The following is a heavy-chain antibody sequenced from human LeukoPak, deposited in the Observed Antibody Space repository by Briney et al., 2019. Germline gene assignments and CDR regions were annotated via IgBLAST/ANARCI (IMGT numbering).Heavy chain of an antibody. CDR1: GFTFSGYG. CDR2: TSYDGSNK. CDR3: ANGGYDFGGPAFDY. V-gene: IGHV3-30*18. D-gene: IGHD5-12*01. J-gene: IGHJ4*02. Sequence: GGSLRLSCAAYGFTFSGYGIQSVRQAPGTGLGWEAVTSYDGSNKYNAASVKGRFTISRDNSKNTLFLQMNSLRADDTAVYYCANGGYDFGGPAFDYCGQGTLVTVSS.